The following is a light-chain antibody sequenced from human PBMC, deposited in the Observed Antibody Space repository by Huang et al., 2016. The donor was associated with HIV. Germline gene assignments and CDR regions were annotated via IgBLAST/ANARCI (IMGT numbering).Light chain of an antibody. Sequence: EVLLTQSPATLSVSPGERATLSCRASQSVSTNLDWYQHKPGQAPRFLIYGASTRATGVPARFRGSGSGTEFTLTISSLQSEDSAVYDCQQYNSWPPLFTFGPGTKVDIK. CDR1: QSVSTN. CDR2: GAS. J-gene: IGKJ3*01. V-gene: IGKV3-15*01. CDR3: QQYNSWPPLFT.